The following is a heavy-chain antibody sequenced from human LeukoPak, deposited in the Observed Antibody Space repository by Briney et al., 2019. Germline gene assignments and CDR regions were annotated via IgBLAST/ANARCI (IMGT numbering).Heavy chain of an antibody. CDR3: AKDTQNTAPTRFDP. V-gene: IGHV3-23*01. D-gene: IGHD5-12*01. J-gene: IGHJ5*02. CDR1: GFTFSSYA. CDR2: ISGSGGTT. Sequence: GGSLRVSCAASGFTFSSYAMSWVRQAPGKGLEWVSAISGSGGTTYYADSVKGRFTISRDNSKNTLYVQMNSLRAEDTAVYYCAKDTQNTAPTRFDPWGQGTLVTVSS.